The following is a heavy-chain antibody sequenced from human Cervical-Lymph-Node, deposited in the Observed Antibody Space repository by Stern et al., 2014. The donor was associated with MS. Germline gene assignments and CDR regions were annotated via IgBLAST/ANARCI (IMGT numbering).Heavy chain of an antibody. Sequence: VQLVESGGGVVQPGRSLRLSCVASGLTFSTSVMRWVRQAPGKGLEWVAVVWNDGSKEHFTESVKGRFSTSRDTAKNTLHLQMSSLRAEDTAVYFCATSTASDAFDIWGQGTLVTVSS. CDR1: GLTFSTSV. V-gene: IGHV3-33*01. CDR3: ATSTASDAFDI. J-gene: IGHJ3*02. D-gene: IGHD2/OR15-2a*01. CDR2: VWNDGSKE.